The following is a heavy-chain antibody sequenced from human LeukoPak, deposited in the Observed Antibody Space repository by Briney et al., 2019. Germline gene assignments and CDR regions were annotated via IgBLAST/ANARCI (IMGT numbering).Heavy chain of an antibody. Sequence: PSETLSLTCAVYGGSFSGYYWSWIRQPPGKGLEWIGEIYHSGSTNYNPSLKSRVTISADTSKNQFSLKLSSVTAADTAVYYCARSYSGTYREAFDIWGQGTMVTVSS. CDR3: ARSYSGTYREAFDI. J-gene: IGHJ3*02. CDR1: GGSFSGYY. CDR2: IYHSGST. D-gene: IGHD1-26*01. V-gene: IGHV4-34*01.